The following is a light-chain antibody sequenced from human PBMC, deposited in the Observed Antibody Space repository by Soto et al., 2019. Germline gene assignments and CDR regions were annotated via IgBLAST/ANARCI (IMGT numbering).Light chain of an antibody. CDR3: QQSHSAPFT. CDR2: AAS. CDR1: QNISGG. J-gene: IGKJ2*01. V-gene: IGKV1-39*01. Sequence: DIQLTQSPSSLSAAVGDRVTMSCRASQNISGGLNWYQQKPGKAPKFLIYAASTLQSGVPSRFSGSGSGTYFTLAISGLQPDDFATYHCQQSHSAPFTFGQGAKL.